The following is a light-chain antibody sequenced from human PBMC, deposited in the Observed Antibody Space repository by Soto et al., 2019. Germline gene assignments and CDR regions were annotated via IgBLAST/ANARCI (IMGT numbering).Light chain of an antibody. J-gene: IGKJ5*01. Sequence: EMVMTQSPATLSVSPGERATLSCRASQSVSSNLAWYQQKPGQAPRLLIYGASTRTLGIPARFSGSESGTEFTLTISSLQSEDFEIYYCQQYNTWTITFGQGTRLEIK. CDR3: QQYNTWTIT. CDR2: GAS. CDR1: QSVSSN. V-gene: IGKV3-15*01.